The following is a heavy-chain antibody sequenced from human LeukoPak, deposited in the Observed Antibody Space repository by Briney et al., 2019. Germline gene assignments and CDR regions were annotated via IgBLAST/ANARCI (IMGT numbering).Heavy chain of an antibody. D-gene: IGHD1-26*01. CDR3: AMSGNYLEAFDY. CDR1: GGSISSYY. J-gene: IGHJ4*02. CDR2: IYYSGST. V-gene: IGHV4-59*01. Sequence: SSETLSLTCTVSGGSISSYYWSWIRQPPGKGLEWIGYIYYSGSTNYNPSLKSRVTISVDTSKNQFSLKLGSVTAADTAVYYCAMSGNYLEAFDYWGQGTLVTVSS.